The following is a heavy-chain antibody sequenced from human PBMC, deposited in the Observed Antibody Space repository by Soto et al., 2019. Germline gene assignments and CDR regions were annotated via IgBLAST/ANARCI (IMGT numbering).Heavy chain of an antibody. CDR3: ARGHYSSGWPIDH. D-gene: IGHD6-19*01. CDR1: GGSFSGYY. Sequence: PSETLSLTCAVYGGSFSGYYWSWIRQPPGKGLEWIGDINHSASTNYNPSLKSRVTISEDTSKKQFSLRLTSVTAADTAIYYCARGHYSSGWPIDHWGQGILVTVSS. J-gene: IGHJ4*02. CDR2: INHSAST. V-gene: IGHV4-34*01.